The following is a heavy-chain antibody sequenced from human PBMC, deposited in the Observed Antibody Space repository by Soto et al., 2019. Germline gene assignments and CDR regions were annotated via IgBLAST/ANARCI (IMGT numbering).Heavy chain of an antibody. V-gene: IGHV1-18*01. Sequence: ASVKVSCKASGYTFTSYGISWVRQAPGQGLEWMGWISAYNGNTNYAQKLQGRVTMTTDTSTSTAYMELRSLRSDDTAVYYCAGDGGYCTNGVCYEYYYYGMDVWGQGTTVTVSS. J-gene: IGHJ6*02. CDR3: AGDGGYCTNGVCYEYYYYGMDV. CDR2: ISAYNGNT. CDR1: GYTFTSYG. D-gene: IGHD2-8*01.